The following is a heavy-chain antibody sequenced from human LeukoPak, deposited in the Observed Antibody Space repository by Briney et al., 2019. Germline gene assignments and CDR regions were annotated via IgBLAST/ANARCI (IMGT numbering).Heavy chain of an antibody. CDR2: IYYSGST. J-gene: IGHJ4*02. Sequence: SETLSLTCTVSGGSISSSTYYWGWIRQPPGKGLEWIGSIYYSGSTYYNPSLKSRVTMSVDTSKNQFSLKLSSVTAADTAVYYCARAYCGGDCYYFDYWGQGTLVTVSS. CDR1: GGSISSSTYY. CDR3: ARAYCGGDCYYFDY. D-gene: IGHD2-21*02. V-gene: IGHV4-39*07.